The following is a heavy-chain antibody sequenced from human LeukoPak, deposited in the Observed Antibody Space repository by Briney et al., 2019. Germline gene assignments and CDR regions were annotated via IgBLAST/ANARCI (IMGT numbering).Heavy chain of an antibody. CDR2: ISYDGSNK. Sequence: GGSLRLSCAASGFTFSSYGMHWVRQAPGKGLEWVAVISYDGSNKYYADSVKGRFTISRDNSKNTLYLQMNSLRAEDTAVYYCARGRGYSYGYYAFDIWGQGTMVTVSS. J-gene: IGHJ3*02. CDR1: GFTFSSYG. V-gene: IGHV3-30*03. D-gene: IGHD5-18*01. CDR3: ARGRGYSYGYYAFDI.